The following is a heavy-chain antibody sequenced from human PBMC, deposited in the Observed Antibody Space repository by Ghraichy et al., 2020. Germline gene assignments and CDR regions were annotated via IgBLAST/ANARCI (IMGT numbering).Heavy chain of an antibody. Sequence: GGSLRLSCVASGFTFSDYWMSWVRQAPGKGLEWVANINQDGSEKYYVDSVKGRFTISRDNAKKSLHLQMNSLRVEDTAVYYCARAGAPGTVDYWGQGTLVTVSS. CDR3: ARAGAPGTVDY. CDR2: INQDGSEK. J-gene: IGHJ4*02. V-gene: IGHV3-7*03. D-gene: IGHD6-13*01. CDR1: GFTFSDYW.